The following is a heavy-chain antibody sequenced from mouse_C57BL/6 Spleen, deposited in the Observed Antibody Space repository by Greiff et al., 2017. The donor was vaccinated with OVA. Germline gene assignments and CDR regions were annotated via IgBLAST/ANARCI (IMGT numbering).Heavy chain of an antibody. D-gene: IGHD2-4*01. CDR2: IDPSDSYT. CDR1: GYTFTSYW. Sequence: QVQLQQPGAELVMPGASVKLSCKASGYTFTSYWMHWVKQRPGQGLEWIGEIDPSDSYTNYNQKFKGKSTLTVDKSSSTAYMQLSSLTSEDSAVYYCAPENYGYAMDYWGQGTSVTVSS. V-gene: IGHV1-69*01. CDR3: APENYGYAMDY. J-gene: IGHJ4*01.